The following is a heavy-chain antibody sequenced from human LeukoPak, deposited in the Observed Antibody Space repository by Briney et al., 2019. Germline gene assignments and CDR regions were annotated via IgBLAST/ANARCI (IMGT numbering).Heavy chain of an antibody. Sequence: ASVKVSCKASGYTFTGYYMHWVRQAPGQGLEWMGWINPNSGGTNYAQKFQGRVTMTRDTSISTAYIELSRLRSDDTAVYYCARTLLWSGYYTSYYYYGMDVWGQGTTVTVSS. CDR3: ARTLLWSGYYTSYYYYGMDV. D-gene: IGHD3-3*01. CDR2: INPNSGGT. V-gene: IGHV1-2*02. CDR1: GYTFTGYY. J-gene: IGHJ6*02.